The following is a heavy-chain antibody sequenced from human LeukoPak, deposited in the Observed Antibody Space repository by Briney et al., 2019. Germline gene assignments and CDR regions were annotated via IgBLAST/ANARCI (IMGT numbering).Heavy chain of an antibody. D-gene: IGHD3-10*01. CDR2: ISGSGVDT. CDR1: GFPFSSFA. CDR3: AKEDSSSYGSGSYYNDDH. V-gene: IGHV3-23*01. Sequence: GGSLRLSCTASGFPFSSFAMSWVRQAPGKGLEWLSAISGSGVDTYYAESVRGRFTISRDNSRDTLYLQTNSLRAEDTAVYYCAKEDSSSYGSGSYYNDDHWGQGTLVSVSS. J-gene: IGHJ4*02.